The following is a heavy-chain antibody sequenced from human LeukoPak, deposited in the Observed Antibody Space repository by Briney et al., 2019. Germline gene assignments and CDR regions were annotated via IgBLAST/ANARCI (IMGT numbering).Heavy chain of an antibody. CDR2: ISAYNGNT. J-gene: IGHJ4*02. D-gene: IGHD3-22*01. V-gene: IGHV1-18*01. CDR3: ARGPTWKYYYDSSGYYSYFDY. Sequence: VASVKVSCKASGYTFTSYGISWVRQAPGQGLEWMGWISAYNGNTNYAQKLQGRVTMTTDTSTSTAYMELRSLRSDDTAVYYCARGPTWKYYYDSSGYYSYFDYWGQGTLVTVSS. CDR1: GYTFTSYG.